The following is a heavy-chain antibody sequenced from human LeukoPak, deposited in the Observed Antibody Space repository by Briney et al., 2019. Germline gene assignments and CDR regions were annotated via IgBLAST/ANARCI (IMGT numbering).Heavy chain of an antibody. CDR3: ARGGGDDAFDI. D-gene: IGHD3-16*01. Sequence: GGSLRLSCAASGFTVSSNYMSWVRQAPGKGLEWVSVIYSGGSTYYADPVKGRFSISRDKSKNALYVQMNTLRAEDTAVYYCARGGGDDAFDIWGQGTMVTVSS. CDR1: GFTVSSNY. V-gene: IGHV3-66*01. CDR2: IYSGGST. J-gene: IGHJ3*02.